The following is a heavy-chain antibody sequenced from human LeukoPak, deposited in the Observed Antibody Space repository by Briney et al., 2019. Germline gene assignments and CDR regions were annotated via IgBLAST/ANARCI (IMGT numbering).Heavy chain of an antibody. CDR1: GFTFSNAW. V-gene: IGHV3-15*01. Sequence: SGGSLRLSCAVSGFTFSNAWMNWARQAPGKGLEWVGRIKSNIEGGTIDYAASVKGRFTMSRDDSQNTLYLQMNSLKTEDTAVYYCTTGAFWGQGTLVTVSS. CDR3: TTGAF. J-gene: IGHJ4*02. CDR2: IKSNIEGGTI.